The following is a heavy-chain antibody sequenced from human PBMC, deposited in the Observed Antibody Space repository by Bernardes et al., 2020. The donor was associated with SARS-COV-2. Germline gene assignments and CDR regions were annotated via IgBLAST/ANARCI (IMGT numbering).Heavy chain of an antibody. D-gene: IGHD1-26*01. V-gene: IGHV4-59*01. J-gene: IGHJ6*02. Sequence: SETLSLTCTVSGGSISSYYWSWIRQPPGKGLEWIGYIYYSGSTNYNPSLKSRVTISVDTSKNQFSLKLSSVTAADTAVYYCAVGANYYGMDVWGQGTTVTVSS. CDR1: GGSISSYY. CDR3: AVGANYYGMDV. CDR2: IYYSGST.